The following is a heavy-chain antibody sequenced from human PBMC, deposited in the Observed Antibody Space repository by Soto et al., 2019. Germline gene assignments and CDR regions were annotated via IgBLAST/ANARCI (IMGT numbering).Heavy chain of an antibody. CDR2: IKSKTDGGTT. CDR1: GFTFSNAW. CDR3: TTGPPEILWDNWFDP. Sequence: GGSLRLSCAASGFTFSNAWMSWVRQAPGKGLEWVGRIKSKTDGGTTDYAAPVKGRFTISRDDSKNTLYLQMNSLKTEDTAVYYCTTGPPEILWDNWFDPWGQGTLVTVSS. J-gene: IGHJ5*02. D-gene: IGHD2-21*01. V-gene: IGHV3-15*01.